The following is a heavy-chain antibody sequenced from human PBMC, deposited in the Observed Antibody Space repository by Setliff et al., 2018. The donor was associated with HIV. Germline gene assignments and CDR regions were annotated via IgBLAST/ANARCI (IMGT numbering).Heavy chain of an antibody. V-gene: IGHV4-59*01. CDR3: ARGRINYSSAWYVDHDAFDI. CDR1: GGSFSGYY. Sequence: SETLSLTCAVYGGSFSGYYWSWIRQPPGKGLEWIGSVYYSGSANYNPSLKSRVTISVDTSKNQFSLRLSSVTAADTAVYYCARGRINYSSAWYVDHDAFDIWGQGTMVT. D-gene: IGHD6-19*01. J-gene: IGHJ3*02. CDR2: VYYSGSA.